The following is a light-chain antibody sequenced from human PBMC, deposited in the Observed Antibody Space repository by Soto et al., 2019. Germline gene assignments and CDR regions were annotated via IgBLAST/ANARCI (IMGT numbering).Light chain of an antibody. CDR1: QNVLNRANDKNY. V-gene: IGKV4-1*01. CDR2: WAS. CDR3: QQYFNTPLT. Sequence: DIVMTQSPDSLAVSLGERATINCKSSQNVLNRANDKNYIAWYQQKPGQPPKLLIYWASTRESDVPARFSASGSATDFTLTISSLQAGDVAVYFCQQYFNTPLTFGGGTKVEIK. J-gene: IGKJ4*01.